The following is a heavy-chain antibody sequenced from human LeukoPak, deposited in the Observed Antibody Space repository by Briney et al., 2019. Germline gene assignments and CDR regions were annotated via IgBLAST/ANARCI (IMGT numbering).Heavy chain of an antibody. CDR1: GFTFSSYS. V-gene: IGHV3-21*01. CDR3: ARLGGGYYFDY. Sequence: PGGSLRLSCAASGFTFSSYSMNWVRQAPGRGLEWVSSISSSSSYIYYADSVKGRFTISRDNAKNSLYLQMNSLRAEDTAVYYCARLGGGYYFDYWGQGTLVTVSS. CDR2: ISSSSSYI. J-gene: IGHJ4*02. D-gene: IGHD3-16*01.